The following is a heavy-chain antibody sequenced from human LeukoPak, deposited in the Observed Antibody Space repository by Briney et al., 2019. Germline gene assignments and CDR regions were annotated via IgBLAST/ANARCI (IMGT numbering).Heavy chain of an antibody. J-gene: IGHJ4*02. V-gene: IGHV4-4*07. Sequence: PSETLSLTCTVSGGSISSYYWSWIRQPPGKGLEWIGRIHPSGSTNYNPSLKSRVTLSVDTSKNEFSLKLSSVTAADTAVYYCARGPPPDLDYWGRGTLVTVSS. CDR2: IHPSGST. CDR3: ARGPPPDLDY. CDR1: GGSISSYY.